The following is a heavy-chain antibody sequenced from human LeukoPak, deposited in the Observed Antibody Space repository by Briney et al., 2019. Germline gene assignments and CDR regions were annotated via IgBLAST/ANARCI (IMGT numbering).Heavy chain of an antibody. V-gene: IGHV3-20*04. J-gene: IGHJ3*02. D-gene: IGHD3-16*02. Sequence: GGSLRLSCAASGFNFDDYVMSWVRQAPGKGLEWVSGINWNGGSTGYADSVKGRFTISRDNAKNSLYLQMNSLRAKDTALYYCARIHSLDGLGAFDIWGQGTMVTVSS. CDR2: INWNGGST. CDR3: ARIHSLDGLGAFDI. CDR1: GFNFDDYV.